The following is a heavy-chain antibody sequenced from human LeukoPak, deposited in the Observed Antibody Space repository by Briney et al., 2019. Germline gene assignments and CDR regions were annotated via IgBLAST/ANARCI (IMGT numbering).Heavy chain of an antibody. V-gene: IGHV3-30*18. Sequence: GRSLRLSCAASGFTSSSYGMHWVRQAPGKGLEWVAVISYDGSNKYYADSVKGRFTISRDNSKNTLYLQMNSLRAEDTAVYYCAKDGKRAVVWGYYFDYWGQGTLVTVSS. CDR2: ISYDGSNK. D-gene: IGHD4-23*01. CDR1: GFTSSSYG. J-gene: IGHJ4*02. CDR3: AKDGKRAVVWGYYFDY.